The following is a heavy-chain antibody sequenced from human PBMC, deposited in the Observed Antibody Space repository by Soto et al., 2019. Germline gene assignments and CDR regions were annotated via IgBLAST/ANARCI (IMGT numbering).Heavy chain of an antibody. CDR1: GGSFTSNNW. Sequence: SETLSLTCAVSGGSFTSNNWWTWVRQPPGQGLEWIGEIYRTGSTNYNPSLKSQVTISLDKSENQFSLKVTSLTAADTAVYYCASRDPGTSVDYWGQGTLVTVSS. CDR2: IYRTGST. D-gene: IGHD1-7*01. J-gene: IGHJ4*02. V-gene: IGHV4-4*02. CDR3: ASRDPGTSVDY.